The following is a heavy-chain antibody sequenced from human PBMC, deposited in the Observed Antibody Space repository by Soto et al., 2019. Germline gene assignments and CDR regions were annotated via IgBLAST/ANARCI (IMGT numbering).Heavy chain of an antibody. V-gene: IGHV3-48*02. J-gene: IGHJ4*02. D-gene: IGHD3-10*01. CDR3: ARGGGFFGY. CDR2: ISISSSTR. Sequence: EVQLVESGGGLVQPGGSLRLSCAASGFTFSSYVINWVRQAPGKGLEWVSYISISSSTRYYADSVRGRFTISRDNAKNSLDLQMNSLRDEDTAVYYCARGGGFFGYWGQGTLVTVSS. CDR1: GFTFSSYV.